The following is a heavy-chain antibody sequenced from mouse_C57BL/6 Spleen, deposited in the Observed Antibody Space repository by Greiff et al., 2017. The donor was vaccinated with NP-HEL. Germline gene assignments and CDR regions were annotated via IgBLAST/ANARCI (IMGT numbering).Heavy chain of an antibody. V-gene: IGHV1-55*01. D-gene: IGHD1-1*01. CDR1: GYTFTSYW. CDR2: IYPGSGST. Sequence: VKLQQPGAELVKPGASVKMSCKASGYTFTSYWITWVKQRPGQGLEWIGDIYPGSGSTNYNEKFKSKATLTVDTSSSTAYMQLSSLTSEDSAVYYCARAPITTVVDWYFDVWGTGTTVTVSS. J-gene: IGHJ1*03. CDR3: ARAPITTVVDWYFDV.